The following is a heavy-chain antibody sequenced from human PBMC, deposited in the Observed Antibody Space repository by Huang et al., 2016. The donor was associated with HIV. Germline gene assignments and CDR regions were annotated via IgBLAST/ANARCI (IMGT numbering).Heavy chain of an antibody. D-gene: IGHD3-10*01. CDR1: GGSIRSSDYH. CDR3: ARHREGPVAYYSGWGSHLNYMDV. CDR2: IYYTGST. V-gene: IGHV4-39*01. Sequence: QLLLQESGPGLVKPSEALALTCAVSGGSIRSSDYHWGWIRQPPGKGLEWIGSIYYTGSTHYSPSLKSRGTIAGDTSKNRFVLNLTSMTAADTAVYYCARHREGPVAYYSGWGSHLNYMDVWGRGRTVVVSS. J-gene: IGHJ6*03.